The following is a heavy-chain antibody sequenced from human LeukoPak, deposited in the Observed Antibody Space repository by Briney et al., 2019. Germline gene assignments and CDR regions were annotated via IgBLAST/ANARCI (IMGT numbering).Heavy chain of an antibody. CDR1: GGSISSSSYY. D-gene: IGHD2-2*01. J-gene: IGHJ6*02. Sequence: SETLSLTCTVSGGSISSSSYYWGWIRQPPGKGLEWIGSIYYSGSTYYNPSLKSRVTISVDTSKNQFSLKLSSVTAADTAVYYCARDSAVPAARSYYYGMDVWGQGTTVTVSS. CDR2: IYYSGST. CDR3: ARDSAVPAARSYYYGMDV. V-gene: IGHV4-39*02.